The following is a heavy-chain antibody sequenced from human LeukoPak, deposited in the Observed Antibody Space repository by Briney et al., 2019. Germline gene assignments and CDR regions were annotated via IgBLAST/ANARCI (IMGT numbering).Heavy chain of an antibody. V-gene: IGHV3-30*02. CDR3: AKEVPEYSSSWPNYYYYYMDV. CDR1: GFTFSSYG. D-gene: IGHD6-13*01. CDR2: IWYGGSNK. Sequence: TGGSLRLSCAASGFTFSSYGMHWVRQAPGKGLEWVAVIWYGGSNKYYADSVKGRFTISRDNSKNTLYLQMNSLRAEDTAVYYCAKEVPEYSSSWPNYYYYYMDVWGKGTTVTVSS. J-gene: IGHJ6*03.